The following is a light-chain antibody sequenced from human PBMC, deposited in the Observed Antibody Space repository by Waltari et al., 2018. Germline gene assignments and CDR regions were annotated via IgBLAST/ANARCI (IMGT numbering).Light chain of an antibody. V-gene: IGLV3-1*01. Sequence: GVKYACWYQQKPGQSPVLVIYQDRKRPSGIPERFSGSNSGNTATLTISGTQAMDEADYYCQAWDSSTASVVFGGGTKLTVL. CDR2: QDR. CDR1: GVKY. CDR3: QAWDSSTASVV. J-gene: IGLJ2*01.